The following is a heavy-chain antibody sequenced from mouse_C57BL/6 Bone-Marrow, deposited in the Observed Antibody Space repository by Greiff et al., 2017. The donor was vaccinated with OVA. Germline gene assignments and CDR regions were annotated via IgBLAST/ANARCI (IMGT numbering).Heavy chain of an antibody. CDR3: VSYYFDY. V-gene: IGHV5-17*01. CDR2: ISSGSSTI. J-gene: IGHJ2*01. CDR1: GFTFSDYG. Sequence: EVQLVESGGGLVKPGGSLKFSCAASGFTFSDYGMHWVRQAPEQGLEWVAYISSGSSTIYYADTVKGRFTISRYNAKNTLFLKMTSVRSEDTAMYYCVSYYFDYWGQGTTLTVSS.